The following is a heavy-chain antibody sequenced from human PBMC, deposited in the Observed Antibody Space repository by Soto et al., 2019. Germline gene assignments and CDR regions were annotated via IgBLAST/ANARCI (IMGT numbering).Heavy chain of an antibody. CDR3: AIRSGYSYGYPDY. D-gene: IGHD5-18*01. CDR2: IIPIFGTA. CDR1: GGTFSSYA. V-gene: IGHV1-69*13. J-gene: IGHJ4*02. Sequence: SVKVSCKASGGTFSSYAISWVRKAPGQGLEWMGGIIPIFGTANYAQKFQGRVTITADESTSTAYMELSSLRSEDTAVYYCAIRSGYSYGYPDYWGQGTLVTVSS.